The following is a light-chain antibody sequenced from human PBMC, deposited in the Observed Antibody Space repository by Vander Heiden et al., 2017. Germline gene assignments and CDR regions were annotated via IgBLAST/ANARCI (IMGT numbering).Light chain of an antibody. CDR1: NIGSKS. V-gene: IGLV3-21*04. J-gene: IGLJ2*01. CDR2: YDS. CDR3: QVWDSSTDNRV. Sequence: SYVLTQPPSVSVAPGKTARITCGGNNIGSKSVHWYQQKPGQAPVLVIYYDSDRPSGIPERFSGSNSGNTATLTISRVEAGDEADYYCQVWDSSTDNRVFGGGTKLT.